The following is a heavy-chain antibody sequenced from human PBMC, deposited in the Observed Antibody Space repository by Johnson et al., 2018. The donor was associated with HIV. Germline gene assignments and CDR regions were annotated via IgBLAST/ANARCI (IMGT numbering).Heavy chain of an antibody. CDR3: AREKKATMIVVVITTGGAFDI. V-gene: IGHV3-66*02. CDR2: IYSGGST. D-gene: IGHD3-22*01. CDR1: GFTVSSNY. Sequence: EQLVESGGGLVQPGGSLRLSCAASGFTVSSNYMSWVRQAPGKGLEWVSVIYSGGSTYHADSVKGRFTISRDKSKNTLYLQMNILRAEDPAVYYCAREKKATMIVVVITTGGAFDIWGQGTMVTVSS. J-gene: IGHJ3*02.